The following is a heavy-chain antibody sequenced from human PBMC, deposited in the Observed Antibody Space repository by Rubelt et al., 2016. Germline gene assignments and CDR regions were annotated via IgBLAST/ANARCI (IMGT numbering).Heavy chain of an antibody. V-gene: IGHV4-59*12. J-gene: IGHJ6*02. CDR2: IYYSGST. D-gene: IGHD1-7*01. CDR3: GTTGDYGMDV. CDR1: GGSISSYY. Sequence: QVQLQESGPGLVKPSETLSLTCTVSGGSISSYYWSWIRQPPGKGLEWIGYIYYSGSTNYNPSLKSRVTISVDTSRNQFSLKLSSVTAADTAVYYCGTTGDYGMDVWGQGTTVTVSS.